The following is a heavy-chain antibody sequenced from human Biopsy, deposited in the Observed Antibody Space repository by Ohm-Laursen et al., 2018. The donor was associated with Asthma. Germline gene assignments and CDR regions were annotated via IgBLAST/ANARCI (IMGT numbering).Heavy chain of an antibody. CDR3: ARGQKSAGDRWFDP. V-gene: IGHV1-2*02. CDR2: INTHSGGT. D-gene: IGHD6-13*01. J-gene: IGHJ5*02. CDR1: GYTFIDCH. Sequence: SVTDSCKASGYTFIDCHIHWMRQAPGQGLEWMGRINTHSGGTNYAQQSQGRVTMPRDKSISTAYMEVSRLKSDDTAVYYSARGQKSAGDRWFDPWGQGTLVTVSS.